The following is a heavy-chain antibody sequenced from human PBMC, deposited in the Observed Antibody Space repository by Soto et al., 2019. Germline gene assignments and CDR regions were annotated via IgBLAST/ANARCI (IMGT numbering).Heavy chain of an antibody. Sequence: PSETLSLTCTVSGGSISSGDYYWSWIRQPPGKGLEWIGYIYYSGSTYYNPSLKSRVTISVDTSKNQFSLKLSSVTAADTAVYYCARGGSVGANYHYGMDVWGQGTTVTVSS. V-gene: IGHV4-30-4*01. CDR2: IYYSGST. CDR1: GGSISSGDYY. CDR3: ARGGSVGANYHYGMDV. J-gene: IGHJ6*02. D-gene: IGHD1-26*01.